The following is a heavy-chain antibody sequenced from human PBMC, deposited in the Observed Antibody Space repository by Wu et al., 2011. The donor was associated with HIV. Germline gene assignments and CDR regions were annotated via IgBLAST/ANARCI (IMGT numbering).Heavy chain of an antibody. CDR1: GYTLANHE. CDR2: INPGTGGT. V-gene: IGHV1-2*02. CDR3: ARESPYVA. J-gene: IGHJ5*02. D-gene: IGHD2-8*01. Sequence: QVQMEQSGAEVKKPGASVKVSCKASGYTLANHEINWVRQASGQGLEWMGWINPGTGGTGYAQGFQGRVTMTTDTSISTAYMELSRLRSDDTAVYYCARESPYVAWGQGILVTVSS.